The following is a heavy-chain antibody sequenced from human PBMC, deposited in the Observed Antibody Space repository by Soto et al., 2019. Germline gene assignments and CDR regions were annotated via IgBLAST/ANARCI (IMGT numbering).Heavy chain of an antibody. CDR2: TYYRSKWYN. Sequence: SQTLSLTCAISGDSVSSNSAAWNWIRQSPSRGLEWLGRTYYRSKWYNDYAVSVKSRITINPDTSKNQFSLQLNSVTPEDTAVYYFAREGLQQLVGYYYYYGMDVWGQGTTVTVSS. V-gene: IGHV6-1*01. CDR3: AREGLQQLVGYYYYYGMDV. J-gene: IGHJ6*02. CDR1: GDSVSSNSAA. D-gene: IGHD6-6*01.